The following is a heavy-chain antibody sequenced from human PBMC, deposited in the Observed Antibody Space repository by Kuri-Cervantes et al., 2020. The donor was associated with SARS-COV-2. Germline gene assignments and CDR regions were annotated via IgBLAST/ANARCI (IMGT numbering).Heavy chain of an antibody. CDR1: GFTFSNAW. J-gene: IGHJ4*02. CDR3: ARIGELGIPDY. V-gene: IGHV3-23*01. D-gene: IGHD7-27*01. CDR2: ISGSGGST. Sequence: ETLSLTCAASGFTFSNAWMSWVRQAPGKGLEWVSAISGSGGSTYYADSVKGRFTISRDNSKNTLYLQMNSLRAEDTAVYYCARIGELGIPDYWGQGTLVTVSS.